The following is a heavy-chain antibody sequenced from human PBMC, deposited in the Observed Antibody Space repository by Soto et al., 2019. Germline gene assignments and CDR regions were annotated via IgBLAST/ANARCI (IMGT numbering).Heavy chain of an antibody. CDR1: GFTFSNYA. J-gene: IGHJ4*02. V-gene: IGHV3-23*01. Sequence: ASLRLSSSASGFTFSNYAMPCVLQAPGKGLEWVSSITGTGGSTYDEDSVKGRFTISRDKSTNTLYLQMNCLRAEDTAVYYYARVSPYWYYDSIVYAFYYWAQGTLVTVSA. D-gene: IGHD3-22*01. CDR2: ITGTGGST. CDR3: ARVSPYWYYDSIVYAFYY.